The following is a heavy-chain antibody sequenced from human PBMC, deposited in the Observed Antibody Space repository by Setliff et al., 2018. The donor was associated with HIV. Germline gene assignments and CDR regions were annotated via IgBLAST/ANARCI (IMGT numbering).Heavy chain of an antibody. J-gene: IGHJ1*01. Sequence: PGGSLRLSCAASGFTFSDYYMSWIRQAPGKGLEWVGRIKSKTDGGTTDYAAPVKGRFTISRDDSKNTLYLQMNSLKTEDTAVYYCTTGGSSGPKHWGQGTLVTVSS. CDR3: TTGGSSGPKH. CDR1: GFTFSDYY. V-gene: IGHV3-15*01. D-gene: IGHD6-19*01. CDR2: IKSKTDGGTT.